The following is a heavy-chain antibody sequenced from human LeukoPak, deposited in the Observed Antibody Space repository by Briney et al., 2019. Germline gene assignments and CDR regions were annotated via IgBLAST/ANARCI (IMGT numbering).Heavy chain of an antibody. J-gene: IGHJ6*03. V-gene: IGHV3-30-3*01. Sequence: GGSLRLSCAASGFTFSSYAMHWVRQAPGKGLEWVAVISYDGSNKYYADSVKGRFTISRDNSKNTLYLQMNSLRAEDTAVYYCARGGGNSRYYYYMDVWGKGTTVTVSS. D-gene: IGHD4-23*01. CDR2: ISYDGSNK. CDR3: ARGGGNSRYYYYMDV. CDR1: GFTFSSYA.